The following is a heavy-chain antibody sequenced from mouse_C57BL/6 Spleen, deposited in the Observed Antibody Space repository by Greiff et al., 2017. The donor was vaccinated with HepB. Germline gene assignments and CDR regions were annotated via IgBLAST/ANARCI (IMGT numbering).Heavy chain of an antibody. Sequence: SGAELVKPGASVKISCKASGYAFSSYWMNWVKQRPGKGLEWIGQIYPGDGDTNYNGKFKGKATLTADKSSSTAYMQLSSLTSEDSAVYFCAREGKTGAFAYWGQGTLVTVSA. D-gene: IGHD4-1*01. J-gene: IGHJ3*01. CDR3: AREGKTGAFAY. CDR1: GYAFSSYW. V-gene: IGHV1-80*01. CDR2: IYPGDGDT.